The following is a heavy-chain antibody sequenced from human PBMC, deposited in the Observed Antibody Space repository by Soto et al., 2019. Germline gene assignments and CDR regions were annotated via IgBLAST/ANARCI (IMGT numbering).Heavy chain of an antibody. CDR2: ILYDGSEK. J-gene: IGHJ4*02. CDR1: GFTFSSYG. D-gene: IGHD6-6*01. CDR3: AKDPEYRTSSLRNYFEY. Sequence: SLRLSCAASGFTFSSYGMHWVGQAPCKGLEWVAVILYDGSEKWFADSVKGRFTISRDNSKNTLYLQMNSLRAEDTAMYYCAKDPEYRTSSLRNYFEYWGQGTPVTVSS. V-gene: IGHV3-30*18.